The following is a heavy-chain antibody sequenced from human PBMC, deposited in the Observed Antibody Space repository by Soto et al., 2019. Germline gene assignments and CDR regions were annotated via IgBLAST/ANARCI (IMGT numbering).Heavy chain of an antibody. CDR1: GFTFSSYA. D-gene: IGHD4-17*01. Sequence: GGSLRLSCAASGFTFSSYAMSWVRQAPGKGLEWVSAISGSGGSTYYADSVKGRFTISRDNSKNTLYLQMNSLRAEDTAVYYCAKSSGDYYYYYGMDVWGQGTTVTVSS. CDR3: AKSSGDYYYYYGMDV. CDR2: ISGSGGST. J-gene: IGHJ6*02. V-gene: IGHV3-23*01.